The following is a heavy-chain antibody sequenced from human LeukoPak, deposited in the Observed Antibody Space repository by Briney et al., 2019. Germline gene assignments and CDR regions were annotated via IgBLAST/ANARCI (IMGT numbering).Heavy chain of an antibody. Sequence: SETLSLPCTVSGGPISSSSDYWGRIPQPPGKGLDWDGSIYYSGSTYYNPSLKSRVTISVGTSKNQFSLKMSSVTAADTAVYYCASREDYYDSSGLDYWGQGTLVTVSS. J-gene: IGHJ4*02. D-gene: IGHD3-22*01. CDR3: ASREDYYDSSGLDY. CDR1: GGPISSSSDY. CDR2: IYYSGST. V-gene: IGHV4-39*01.